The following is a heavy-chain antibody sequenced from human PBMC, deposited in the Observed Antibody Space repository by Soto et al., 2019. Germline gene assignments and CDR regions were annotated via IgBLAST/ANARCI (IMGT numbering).Heavy chain of an antibody. CDR3: ARDREPSVYHGMSV. Sequence: GRSLRLSCAASGFPFRDYYMAWIRQAPGKWLEWISYINDRGDTTYYADSVRGRFTISRDNAGNSLYLQMNSLRAEDAAAYYCARDREPSVYHGMSVWGQGTTVTVSS. CDR2: INDRGDTT. J-gene: IGHJ6*02. CDR1: GFPFRDYY. V-gene: IGHV3-11*01. D-gene: IGHD1-1*01.